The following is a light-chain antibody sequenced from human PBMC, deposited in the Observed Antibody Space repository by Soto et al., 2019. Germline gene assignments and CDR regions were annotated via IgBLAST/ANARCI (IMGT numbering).Light chain of an antibody. CDR3: SSKTPASPLYF. CDR2: DVD. V-gene: IGLV2-14*03. CDR1: STDVDTYNY. Sequence: QSVLTPPASVSGSPGQSITISCSGISTDVDTYNYVSWYQLHPGEAPKVLIYDVDSRPSGVSNRFSGSRSGNTASLTISGLKAEEEAIYSCSSKTPASPLYFFETGTKAT. J-gene: IGLJ1*01.